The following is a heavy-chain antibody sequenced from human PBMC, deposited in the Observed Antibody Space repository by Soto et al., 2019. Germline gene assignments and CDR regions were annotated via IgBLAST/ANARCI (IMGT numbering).Heavy chain of an antibody. CDR3: TRLSLSGTAASSGAY. CDR1: GFTFSGSA. D-gene: IGHD2-2*01. CDR2: IRSKANSYAT. Sequence: EVQLVESGGGLVQPGGSLKLSCAASGFTFSGSAMHWVRQASGKGLEWVGRIRSKANSYATAYAASVKGRFTISRDDSKNTAYLQMNSLKTEDTAVYYCTRLSLSGTAASSGAYWGQGTLVTVSS. J-gene: IGHJ4*02. V-gene: IGHV3-73*01.